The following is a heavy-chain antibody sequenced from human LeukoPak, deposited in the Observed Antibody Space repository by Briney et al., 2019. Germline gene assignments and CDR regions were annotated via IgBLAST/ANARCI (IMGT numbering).Heavy chain of an antibody. D-gene: IGHD2-2*01. J-gene: IGHJ4*02. Sequence: ASVKVSCKASGYTFTGYYIHWVRQAPGPGLEWMGWINPNSGVTNYAQKFQGRVTMTSDTSITTVFMDLGGLTYDDAAVYYCARGVLPASLDYWGQGTPVTVSS. CDR3: ARGVLPASLDY. CDR1: GYTFTGYY. CDR2: INPNSGVT. V-gene: IGHV1-2*02.